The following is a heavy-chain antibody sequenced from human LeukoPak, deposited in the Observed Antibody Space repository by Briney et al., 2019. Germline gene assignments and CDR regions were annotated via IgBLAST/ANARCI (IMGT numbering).Heavy chain of an antibody. CDR2: ISHSGST. V-gene: IGHV4-34*01. Sequence: SETLSPTCAVYGGSLSGYYWSWIRQPPGKGLEWIGEISHSGSTNYNPSLKSRVTTSVDKSENQFSLKLSSVTAADTAVYYCARGNRAPYWGQGTLVTVSS. CDR1: GGSLSGYY. J-gene: IGHJ4*02. D-gene: IGHD3-10*01. CDR3: ARGNRAPY.